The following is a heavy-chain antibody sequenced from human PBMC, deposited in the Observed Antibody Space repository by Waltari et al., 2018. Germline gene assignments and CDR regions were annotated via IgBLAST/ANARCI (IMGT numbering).Heavy chain of an antibody. Sequence: QVQLVQSGAEVKKPGASVKVSCKASGYTFTGYYMHWVRQAPGQGLEWMGWINPNSGGTNYAQKFQGRVTMTRDTSISTAYMELSRLRSDDTAVYYCARDIPPNIVVVSHPFDYWGQGTLVTVSS. J-gene: IGHJ4*02. CDR1: GYTFTGYY. CDR3: ARDIPPNIVVVSHPFDY. CDR2: INPNSGGT. V-gene: IGHV1-2*02. D-gene: IGHD2-21*01.